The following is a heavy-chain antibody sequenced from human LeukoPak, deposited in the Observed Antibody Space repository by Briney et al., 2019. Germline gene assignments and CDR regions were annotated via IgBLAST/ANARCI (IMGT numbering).Heavy chain of an antibody. J-gene: IGHJ4*02. D-gene: IGHD2-2*01. CDR2: IIPIFGTA. Sequence: RASVKVSCKASGGTFSSYAISWVRQAPGQGLEWMGGIIPIFGTANYAQKFQGRVTITTDESTSTAYMELSSLRSEDTAVYYCARGGYCSSTSCHRSYYFDYWGQGTLVTDSS. CDR1: GGTFSSYA. V-gene: IGHV1-69*05. CDR3: ARGGYCSSTSCHRSYYFDY.